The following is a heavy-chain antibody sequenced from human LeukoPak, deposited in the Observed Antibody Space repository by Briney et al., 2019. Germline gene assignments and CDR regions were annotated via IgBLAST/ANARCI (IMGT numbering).Heavy chain of an antibody. D-gene: IGHD6-13*01. J-gene: IGHJ4*02. V-gene: IGHV3-53*01. Sequence: GGSLRLSCAASGFTVSSNYMSWVRQAPGKGLEWVSVIYSGGSTYYADSVKGRFTISRDNSKNTLYLQMNSLRAEDTAVYYCARAPAAGTYYFDYWGQGTLVTLFS. CDR1: GFTVSSNY. CDR3: ARAPAAGTYYFDY. CDR2: IYSGGST.